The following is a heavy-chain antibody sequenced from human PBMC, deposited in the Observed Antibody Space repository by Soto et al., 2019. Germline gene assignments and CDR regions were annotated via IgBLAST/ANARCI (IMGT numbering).Heavy chain of an antibody. CDR1: GFTFSRFA. CDR2: ISGNGQTT. Sequence: PVGSRRLSGAGSGFTFSRFAMSWVRQVPGKGLEWVSAISGNGQTTYYADSVKGRFTVSSDNSNNTLYLQMNSLRAEDTAVYYCAKDQRKPAIFGVVTLSWGQGTLVTVSS. CDR3: AKDQRKPAIFGVVTLS. V-gene: IGHV3-23*01. D-gene: IGHD3-3*01. J-gene: IGHJ5*02.